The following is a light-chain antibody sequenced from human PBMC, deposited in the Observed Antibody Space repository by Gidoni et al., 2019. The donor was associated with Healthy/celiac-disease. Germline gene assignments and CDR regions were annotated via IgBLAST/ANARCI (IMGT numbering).Light chain of an antibody. CDR2: DAS. J-gene: IGKJ3*01. CDR3: QQRSNWPPGST. CDR1: QSVSSY. Sequence: EIVLTQSPATLSLSPGERATRSCRASQSVSSYLAWYQQKPGQAPRLLIYDASNRATGIPARFSGSGSGTDFTLTISSLEPEDFAVYYCQQRSNWPPGSTFGPGTKVDIK. V-gene: IGKV3-11*01.